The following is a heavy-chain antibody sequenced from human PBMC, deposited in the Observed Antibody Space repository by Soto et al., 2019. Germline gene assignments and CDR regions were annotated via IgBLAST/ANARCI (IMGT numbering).Heavy chain of an antibody. D-gene: IGHD6-19*01. CDR2: IIPIFGTA. CDR1: GGTFSSYA. Sequence: RASVKVSCKASGGTFSSYAISWVRQAPGQGLEWMGGIIPIFGTANYAQKFQGRVTITADESTSTAYMELSSLRSEDTAVYYCAKEWQWLVNWFDPWGQGTLVTVSS. CDR3: AKEWQWLVNWFDP. V-gene: IGHV1-69*13. J-gene: IGHJ5*02.